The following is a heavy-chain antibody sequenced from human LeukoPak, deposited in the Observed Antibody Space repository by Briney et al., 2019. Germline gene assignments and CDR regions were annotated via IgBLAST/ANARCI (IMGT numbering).Heavy chain of an antibody. CDR2: IHISGST. Sequence: PSETLSLTCTVSGGSISSGSYCWSWIRQPAGKGLEWIGHIHISGSTNYNPSLKSRVTISVDTSKNQFSLKLSSVTAADTAVYYCARVQLGLLQKSSGWYLWSFRGRDPVKDAFDIWGQGTMVTVSS. D-gene: IGHD6-19*01. CDR3: ARVQLGLLQKSSGWYLWSFRGRDPVKDAFDI. CDR1: GGSISSGSYC. J-gene: IGHJ3*02. V-gene: IGHV4-61*09.